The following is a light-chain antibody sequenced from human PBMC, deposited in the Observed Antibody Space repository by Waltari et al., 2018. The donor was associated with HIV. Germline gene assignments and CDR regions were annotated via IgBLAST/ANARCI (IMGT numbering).Light chain of an antibody. CDR3: QRYYRTPPA. V-gene: IGKV4-1*01. CDR1: QSILSNSNKKNY. J-gene: IGKJ1*01. Sequence: DVVMTQSPDALVGSLGERVTINCNSSQSILSNSNKKNYLAWYQQRPGQPPKLLVYWASTRESGVPARFSGSGSGTDFTLTINNLQAEDAAIYYCQRYYRTPPAFGQGTKVEI. CDR2: WAS.